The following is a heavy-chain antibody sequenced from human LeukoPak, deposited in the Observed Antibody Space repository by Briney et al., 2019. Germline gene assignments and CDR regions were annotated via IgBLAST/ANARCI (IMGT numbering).Heavy chain of an antibody. CDR1: GGTFSSYA. Sequence: ASVKVSCKASGGTFSSYAISWVRQAPGQGLEWMGGINPIFGTANYAQKFQGRVTITTDESTSTAYMELSSLRSEDTAVYYCARGGDSSSWYTGGNWFDPWGQGTLVTVSS. J-gene: IGHJ5*02. V-gene: IGHV1-69*05. D-gene: IGHD6-13*01. CDR3: ARGGDSSSWYTGGNWFDP. CDR2: INPIFGTA.